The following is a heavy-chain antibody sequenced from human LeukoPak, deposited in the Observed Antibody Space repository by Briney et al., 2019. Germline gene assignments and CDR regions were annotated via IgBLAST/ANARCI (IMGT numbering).Heavy chain of an antibody. CDR2: IYYSGST. CDR1: GGSISSYY. V-gene: IGHV4-59*12. J-gene: IGHJ4*02. CDR3: AREAPVYSIAAAGTAFDY. Sequence: SETLSLTCTVSGGSISSYYWSWIRQPPGKGLEWIGYIYYSGSTNYNPSLKSRVTISVDTSKNQFSLKLSSVSAADTAVYYCAREAPVYSIAAAGTAFDYWGQGTLVTVSS. D-gene: IGHD6-13*01.